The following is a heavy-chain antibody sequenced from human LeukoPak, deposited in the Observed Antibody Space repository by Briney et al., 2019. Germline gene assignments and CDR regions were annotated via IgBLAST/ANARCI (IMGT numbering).Heavy chain of an antibody. CDR1: GFTFSSYS. CDR3: ARDKGAAKQWLVQEFDY. D-gene: IGHD6-19*01. V-gene: IGHV3-48*01. Sequence: GGSLRLSCAASGFTFSSYSMNWVRQAPGKGLEWVSYISSSGGTKYYADSVKGRFTISRDNAKNSLYLQMNSLRAEDTAVYYCARDKGAAKQWLVQEFDYWGQGTLVTVSS. CDR2: ISSSGGTK. J-gene: IGHJ4*02.